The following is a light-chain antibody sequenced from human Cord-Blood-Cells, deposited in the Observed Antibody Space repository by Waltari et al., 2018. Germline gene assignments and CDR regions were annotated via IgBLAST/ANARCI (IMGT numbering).Light chain of an antibody. CDR1: SSDVGGYNY. J-gene: IGLJ3*02. V-gene: IGLV2-11*01. Sequence: QSALTQSRSVSGSPGQSVTISCTGTSSDVGGYNYVSWYQQHPGKAPNLMIYDVSKRPSGVPDRFSGSKSGNTASLTISGLQAEDEADYYCCSYAGSYTWVFSGGTKLTVL. CDR2: DVS. CDR3: CSYAGSYTWV.